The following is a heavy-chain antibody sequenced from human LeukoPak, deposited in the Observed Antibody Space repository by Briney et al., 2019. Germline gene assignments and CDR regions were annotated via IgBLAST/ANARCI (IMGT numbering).Heavy chain of an antibody. CDR2: ISAYNDNT. Sequence: ASVKVSCKASGYTFTSYGISWVRQAPGQGLEWMGWISAYNDNTNYLQKLQDRVTMTTDTSTSTAYMELRSLRSDDTAVYYCARDKRRFDFWSDPGWSDPWGQGTLVTVSS. CDR3: ARDKRRFDFWSDPGWSDP. J-gene: IGHJ5*02. CDR1: GYTFTSYG. D-gene: IGHD3-3*01. V-gene: IGHV1-18*01.